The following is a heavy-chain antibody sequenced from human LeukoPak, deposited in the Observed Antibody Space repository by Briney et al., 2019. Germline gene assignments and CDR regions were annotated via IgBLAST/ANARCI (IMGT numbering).Heavy chain of an antibody. J-gene: IGHJ4*02. CDR3: APPPSGWYGGNRYFDY. CDR1: GFTFSSYS. CDR2: ISSSSSYI. D-gene: IGHD6-19*01. Sequence: KPGGSLRLSCAASGFTFSSYSMNWVRQAPGKGLEWVSSISSSSSYIYYADSVKGRFTISRDNAKNSLYLQMNSLRAEDTAVYYCAPPPSGWYGGNRYFDYWGQGTLVTVSS. V-gene: IGHV3-21*04.